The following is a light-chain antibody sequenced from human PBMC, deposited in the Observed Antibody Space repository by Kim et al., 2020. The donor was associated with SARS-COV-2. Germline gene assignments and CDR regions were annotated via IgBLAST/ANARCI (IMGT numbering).Light chain of an antibody. CDR1: SNTLSNQG. J-gene: IGLJ2*01. V-gene: IGLV10-54*01. Sequence: QTTTLPRTGNSNTLSNQGAAWLQHHQGHPPKLLAYRNNNRPSGIAERLSASRSGNTASLTITGLQPEDEADYYCSAWDSSLSAVVFGGGTQLTVL. CDR3: SAWDSSLSAVV. CDR2: RNN.